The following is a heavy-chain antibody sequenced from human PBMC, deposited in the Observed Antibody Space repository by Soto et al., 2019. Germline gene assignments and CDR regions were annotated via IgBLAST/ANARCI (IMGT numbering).Heavy chain of an antibody. CDR3: ARDFVSTIGDFDY. V-gene: IGHV1-2*02. J-gene: IGHJ4*02. CDR1: GYSFTGYY. Sequence: QVQLVQSGAEGKKPGASVKVSCKASGYSFTGYYIHWVRQAPGQGLEWVGWVNPNSGATNYAQKFQGRVTMTRGTSISTAYMEVSRLTSDDTAVYYCARDFVSTIGDFDYWGQGTLVTVSS. CDR2: VNPNSGAT. D-gene: IGHD5-12*01.